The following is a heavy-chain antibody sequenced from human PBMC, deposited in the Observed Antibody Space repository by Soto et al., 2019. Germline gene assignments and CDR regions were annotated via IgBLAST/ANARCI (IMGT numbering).Heavy chain of an antibody. CDR3: AHRTQTIAVADTFDY. Sequence: SGPTLVNPTQTLTLTCTFSGFSLSTSGVGVGWIRQPPGKALEWLALIYWNDDKRYSPSLKSRLTITKDTSKNQVVLTMTNMDPVDTATYYCAHRTQTIAVADTFDYWGQGTLVTVSS. V-gene: IGHV2-5*01. CDR2: IYWNDDK. D-gene: IGHD6-19*01. J-gene: IGHJ4*02. CDR1: GFSLSTSGVG.